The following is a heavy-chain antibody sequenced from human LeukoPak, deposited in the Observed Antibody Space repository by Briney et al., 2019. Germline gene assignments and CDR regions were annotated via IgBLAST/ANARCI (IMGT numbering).Heavy chain of an antibody. CDR3: TTSGGGDIFHAMGN. V-gene: IGHV3-30*02. CDR1: GFIVTHYS. J-gene: IGHJ4*02. Sequence: QTGGSLRLSCAASGFIVTHYSMHWLRQAPGKALEWVAFIQYDGSEKFYADSVKGRCTISKDNSKNTLYVQMNGLRVEDTAVYFCTTSGGGDIFHAMGNWGQGTLVTVSS. CDR2: IQYDGSEK. D-gene: IGHD3-16*01.